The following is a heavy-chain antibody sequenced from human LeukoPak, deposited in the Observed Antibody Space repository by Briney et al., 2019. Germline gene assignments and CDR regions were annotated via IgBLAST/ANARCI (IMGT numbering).Heavy chain of an antibody. CDR3: ARVPASSSWYVGY. D-gene: IGHD6-13*01. J-gene: IGHJ4*02. CDR2: ISSSSSYI. CDR1: GFTFSSYS. Sequence: GGSLRLSCAASGFTFSSYSMNWVRQAPGKGLEWVSSISSSSSYIYYADSVKGRFTISRDNAKNSLYLQMNSLRAEDTAVYYCARVPASSSWYVGYWGQGTLVTVSS. V-gene: IGHV3-21*04.